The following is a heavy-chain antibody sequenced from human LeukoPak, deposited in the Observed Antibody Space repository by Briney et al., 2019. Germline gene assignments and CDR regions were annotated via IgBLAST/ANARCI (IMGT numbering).Heavy chain of an antibody. D-gene: IGHD4-17*01. Sequence: GGTLRLSCAASGFKFSSYSMKWVRQAPGKGLEWISSISTSSSYIYYADSVKGRFTISRDNAKNSLFLQMNSLRAEDTAVYYCARVFIGDYGDYQFDYWGQGTLVTVSS. CDR3: ARVFIGDYGDYQFDY. CDR1: GFKFSSYS. CDR2: ISTSSSYI. J-gene: IGHJ4*02. V-gene: IGHV3-21*01.